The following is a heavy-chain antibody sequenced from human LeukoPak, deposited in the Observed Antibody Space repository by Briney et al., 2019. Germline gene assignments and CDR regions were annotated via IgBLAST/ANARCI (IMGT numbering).Heavy chain of an antibody. J-gene: IGHJ5*02. D-gene: IGHD3-10*01. CDR2: IKEDGTEK. Sequence: GGSLRPSCAASGFMFNNYWTNWVRQAPGKGPEWLATIKEDGTEKYYVDSVKGRFSISRDNAKNSLSLQMSSLRAEDTAVYYCATGGSGSSWGQGTLVTVSS. CDR3: ATGGSGSS. V-gene: IGHV3-7*04. CDR1: GFMFNNYW.